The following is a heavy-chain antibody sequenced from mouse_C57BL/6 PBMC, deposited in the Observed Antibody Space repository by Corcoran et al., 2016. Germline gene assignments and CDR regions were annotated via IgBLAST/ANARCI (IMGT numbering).Heavy chain of an antibody. CDR2: IYPGDGDT. D-gene: IGHD2-4*01. CDR3: ARGGYYDYEGYAMDY. V-gene: IGHV1-80*01. CDR1: GYAFSSYW. J-gene: IGHJ4*01. Sequence: QVQLQQSGAELVKPGASVKISCKASGYAFSSYWMNWVKQRPGKGLEWIGQIYPGDGDTNYNGKFKGKATLTADKSSSTAYMQLSSLTSEDSAVYFWARGGYYDYEGYAMDYWGQGTSVTVSS.